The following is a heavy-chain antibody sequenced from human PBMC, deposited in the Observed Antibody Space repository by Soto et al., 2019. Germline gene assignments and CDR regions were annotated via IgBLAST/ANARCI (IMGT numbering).Heavy chain of an antibody. CDR1: GFSFSSYG. D-gene: IGHD3-22*01. CDR3: AKDTYYHDSSGYYVFDY. J-gene: IGHJ4*02. V-gene: IGHV3-30*18. Sequence: QVQLVESGGGVVQPGRSLRLSCAASGFSFSSYGMHWVRQTPGKGLEWVAGISYDGSNKYYVDSMKGRLTISRDNSKTTLDLQMNSLRDEDTAVYYCAKDTYYHDSSGYYVFDYWGQGTLVTVSS. CDR2: ISYDGSNK.